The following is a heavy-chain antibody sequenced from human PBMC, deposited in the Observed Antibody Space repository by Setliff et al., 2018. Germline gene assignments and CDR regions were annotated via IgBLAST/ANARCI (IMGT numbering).Heavy chain of an antibody. J-gene: IGHJ4*02. CDR3: ARDAGGDYDN. V-gene: IGHV3-30*03. D-gene: IGHD2-21*02. CDR2: VSYDGNVK. Sequence: GGSLRLSCAASGFTFSRFSLHWVRQAPGKGLEWVAVVSYDGNVKYYADSVKGRFTISKDNARNTLSLQMNSLRPDDAAIYYCARDAGGDYDNWGQGTLVTVSS. CDR1: GFTFSRFS.